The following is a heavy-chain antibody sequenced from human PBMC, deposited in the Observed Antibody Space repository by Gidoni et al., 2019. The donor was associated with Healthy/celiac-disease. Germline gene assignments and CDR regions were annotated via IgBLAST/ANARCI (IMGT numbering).Heavy chain of an antibody. CDR2: INPSGGST. V-gene: IGHV1-46*01. D-gene: IGHD6-13*01. J-gene: IGHJ5*02. CDR3: ARDPFYIAAADIDP. Sequence: VQLVPSGAEVKKPAASVNVSCNASGYTFPSYYMHWVRQARGQGREWMGIINPSGGSTSYAQKVQGRVTMTRDTSTSTVYMELSSLRSEDTAVYYCARDPFYIAAADIDPWGQGTMVTVSS. CDR1: GYTFPSYY.